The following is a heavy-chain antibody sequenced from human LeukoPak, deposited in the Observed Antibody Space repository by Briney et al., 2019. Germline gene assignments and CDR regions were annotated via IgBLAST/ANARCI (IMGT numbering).Heavy chain of an antibody. D-gene: IGHD2-15*01. CDR2: ISYSGST. V-gene: IGHV4-59*01. CDR1: GGSISSYY. Sequence: SETLSLTCTVSGGSISSYYWSWIRQPPGKGLEWIGYISYSGSTNYNPSLKSRVTISVDTSKNQFSLNLSSVTAADTAVYYCARPSCNGGSCYPYYFDYWGQGTLVTVSS. J-gene: IGHJ4*02. CDR3: ARPSCNGGSCYPYYFDY.